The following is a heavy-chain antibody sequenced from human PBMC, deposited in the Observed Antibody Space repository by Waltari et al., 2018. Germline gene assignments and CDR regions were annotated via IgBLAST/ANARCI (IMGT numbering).Heavy chain of an antibody. CDR1: GGSFSGYY. Sequence: QVQLQQWGAGLLKPSETLSLTCAVSGGSFSGYYWSWIRQPPGKGLEWIGEINHSGSTNYNPSLKSRVTISVDTSKNQFSLKLSSVTAADTAVYYCARVYCTGGVCSPFDYWGQGTLVTVSS. V-gene: IGHV4-34*01. J-gene: IGHJ4*02. D-gene: IGHD2-8*02. CDR2: INHSGST. CDR3: ARVYCTGGVCSPFDY.